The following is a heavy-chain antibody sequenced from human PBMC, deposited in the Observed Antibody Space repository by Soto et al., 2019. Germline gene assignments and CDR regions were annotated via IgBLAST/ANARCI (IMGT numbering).Heavy chain of an antibody. V-gene: IGHV3-9*01. CDR2: ISWNSGTI. CDR1: GFTFDDYA. CDR3: AKDMRGGSSSSRYYYGLDV. J-gene: IGHJ6*02. D-gene: IGHD6-13*01. Sequence: EVQLVESGGGLVQPGRSLRLSCAASGFTFDDYAMHWVRQAPGKGLEWVSGISWNSGTIVYADSVKGRFTISRDNATNXLXLQMNSLRGEDTALYYCAKDMRGGSSSSRYYYGLDVWGQGTTVTVSS.